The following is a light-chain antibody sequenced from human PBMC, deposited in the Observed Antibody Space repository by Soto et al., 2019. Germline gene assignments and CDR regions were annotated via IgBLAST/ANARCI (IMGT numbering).Light chain of an antibody. CDR1: QSISTH. J-gene: IGKJ1*01. CDR3: QQYNPSSRT. CDR2: AAS. Sequence: DIQMTQSPSSLSASVGDRVSITCRASQSISTHLSWYQQKPGKAPKLLIYAASSLQSWVPSRFTGSGSGTDFTLTISSLQPDDFATYYCQQYNPSSRTFGQGTKVDNK. V-gene: IGKV1-39*01.